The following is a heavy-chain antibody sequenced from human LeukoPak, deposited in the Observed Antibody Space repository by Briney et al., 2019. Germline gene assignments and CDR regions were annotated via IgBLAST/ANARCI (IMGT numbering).Heavy chain of an antibody. D-gene: IGHD3-22*01. J-gene: IGHJ4*02. CDR1: GFTFSSYA. V-gene: IGHV3-7*01. CDR3: AREPVEGYDSSGYYPN. CDR2: IRQDGSEK. Sequence: QTGGSLRLSCAASGFTFSSYAMHWVRQAPGKGLEWVADIRQDGSEKYYVDSVKGRFTISRDNAKNSLYLQMNSLRAEDTAVYYCAREPVEGYDSSGYYPNWGQGTLVTVSS.